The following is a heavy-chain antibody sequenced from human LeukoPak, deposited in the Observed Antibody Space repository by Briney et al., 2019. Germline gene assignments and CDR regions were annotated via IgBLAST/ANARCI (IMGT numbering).Heavy chain of an antibody. CDR2: ISYDGSNK. J-gene: IGHJ4*02. V-gene: IGHV3-30-3*01. Sequence: PGGSLRLSCAASGFTFSSYAMHWVRQAPGKGLEWVAVISYDGSNKYYADSVKGRFTISRDNSKNTLYLQMNSLRAEDTAVYYCARAGGGIVGAPFDYWGQGTLVTVSS. CDR1: GFTFSSYA. D-gene: IGHD1-26*01. CDR3: ARAGGGIVGAPFDY.